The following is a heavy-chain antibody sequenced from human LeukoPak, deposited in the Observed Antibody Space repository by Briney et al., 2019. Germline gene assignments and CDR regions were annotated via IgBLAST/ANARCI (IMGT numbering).Heavy chain of an antibody. V-gene: IGHV1-18*01. CDR3: ARALLWFGEPSHIDY. Sequence: ASVNVSCKPSGYSFSSYDISWVRQAPGQGLEWMGWISAYDGDTNYAQRVQGRVTMTTDTSTSTAYMELRSLRSDDTAVYYCARALLWFGEPSHIDYWGQGTLVTASS. J-gene: IGHJ4*02. CDR2: ISAYDGDT. CDR1: GYSFSSYD. D-gene: IGHD3-10*01.